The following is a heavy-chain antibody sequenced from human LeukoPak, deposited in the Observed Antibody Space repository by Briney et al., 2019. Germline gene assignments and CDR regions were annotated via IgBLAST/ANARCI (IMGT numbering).Heavy chain of an antibody. D-gene: IGHD6-19*01. CDR2: IWYDGSDK. CDR3: AKDRNSGPTYYFGN. CDR1: GFTFSRYA. Sequence: GRSLRLSCAASGFTFSRYAMHWVRQAPGKGLEWVAVIWYDGSDKYSADSVKGRFTISRDNSKNTLYLQMNSVRVEDTAIYYCAKDRNSGPTYYFGNWGQGTLVTVSS. J-gene: IGHJ4*02. V-gene: IGHV3-33*06.